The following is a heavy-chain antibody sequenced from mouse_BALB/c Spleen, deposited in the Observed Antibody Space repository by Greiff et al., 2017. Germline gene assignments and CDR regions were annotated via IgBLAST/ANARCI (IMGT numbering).Heavy chain of an antibody. CDR1: GFTFSSYT. CDR3: ARHSDYDYDY. Sequence: EVKLVESGGGLVQPGGSLKLSCAASGFTFSSYTMSWVRQTPEKRLEWVAYISNGGGSTYYPDTVKGRFTISRDNAKNTLYLQMSCLKSEDTAMYYCARHSDYDYDYWGQGTTLTVSS. J-gene: IGHJ2*01. D-gene: IGHD2-4*01. V-gene: IGHV5-12-2*01. CDR2: ISNGGGST.